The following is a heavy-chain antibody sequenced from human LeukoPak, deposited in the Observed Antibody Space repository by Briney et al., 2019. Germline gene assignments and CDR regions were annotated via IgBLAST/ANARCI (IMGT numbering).Heavy chain of an antibody. CDR2: IKSKADGGTT. V-gene: IGHV3-15*01. D-gene: IGHD4-17*01. J-gene: IGHJ3*02. CDR3: TTPQVITVTTKGGSPAFDI. Sequence: GGSLRLSCVASGFTFSTAWMSWVRQAPGKGLEWVGRIKSKADGGTTDYAAPVKGRFTISRDDSNNTLYLQIYSLKNEDTAVYYCTTPQVITVTTKGGSPAFDIWGQGTKVTVSS. CDR1: GFTFSTAW.